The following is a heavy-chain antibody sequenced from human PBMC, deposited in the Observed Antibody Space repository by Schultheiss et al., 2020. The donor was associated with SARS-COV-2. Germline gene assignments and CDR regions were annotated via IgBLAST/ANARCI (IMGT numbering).Heavy chain of an antibody. Sequence: PLSLTCTVSGGSISSYYWSWIRQPPGKALEWLALIDWDDDKYYSTSLKTRLTISKDTSKNQVVLTMTNMDPVDTATYYCARTPFDSSGWYDYWGQGTLVTVSS. CDR3: ARTPFDSSGWYDY. D-gene: IGHD6-19*01. J-gene: IGHJ4*02. CDR2: IDWDDDK. V-gene: IGHV2-70*18. CDR1: GGSISSYYW.